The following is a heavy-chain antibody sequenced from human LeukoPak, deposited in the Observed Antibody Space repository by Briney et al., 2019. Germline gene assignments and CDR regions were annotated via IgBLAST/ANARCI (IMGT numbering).Heavy chain of an antibody. CDR1: GGSISSSSYY. J-gene: IGHJ6*03. CDR2: IYYSGST. CDR3: ARLSITMVRGVMFFGKYYYYYYMDV. D-gene: IGHD3-10*01. Sequence: SETLSLTCTVSGGSISSSSYYWGWIRQPPGKGLEWIGSIYYSGSTYYNPSLKSRVTISVDTSKNQFSLKLSSVTAADTAVYYCARLSITMVRGVMFFGKYYYYYYMDVWGKGTTVTISS. V-gene: IGHV4-39*07.